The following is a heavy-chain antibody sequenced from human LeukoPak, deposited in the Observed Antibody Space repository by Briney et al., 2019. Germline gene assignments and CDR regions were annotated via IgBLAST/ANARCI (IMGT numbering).Heavy chain of an antibody. D-gene: IGHD6-13*01. CDR2: INHSGST. CDR1: GGSFSGYY. Sequence: TPSETLSLTCAVYGGSFSGYYWSWIRQPPGKGLEWIGEINHSGSTNYNPSLKSRVTISVGTSKNQFSLKLSSVTAADTAVYYCARGSRIGVSSSWYVYYFDYWGQGTLVTVSS. V-gene: IGHV4-34*01. J-gene: IGHJ4*02. CDR3: ARGSRIGVSSSWYVYYFDY.